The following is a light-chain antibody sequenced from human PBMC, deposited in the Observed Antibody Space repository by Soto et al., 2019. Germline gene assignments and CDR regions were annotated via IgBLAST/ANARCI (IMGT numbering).Light chain of an antibody. J-gene: IGLJ2*01. CDR2: QDN. V-gene: IGLV3-1*01. Sequence: SYELTQPPSVSVSPGQTASITCSGDKLGDKYARWFQQKPGQSPVLVIYQDNKRPSGIPERFSGSNSGNTATLTISGTQAMDEADYYCQAWDSSTVVFGGGTKVTVL. CDR3: QAWDSSTVV. CDR1: KLGDKY.